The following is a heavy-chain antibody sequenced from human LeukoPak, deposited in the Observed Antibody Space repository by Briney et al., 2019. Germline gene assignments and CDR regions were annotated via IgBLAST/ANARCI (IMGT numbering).Heavy chain of an antibody. Sequence: SETLSLTCTVSGASIRTSEDHWTWIRQHPGKGLEWIGYTSNSDYPDSNPSLKSRVTISVDTSKNQFSLKLSSVTAADTAVYYCARYEVAYYDFWSGLDPWGQGTLVTVSS. V-gene: IGHV4-31*03. CDR1: GASIRTSEDH. J-gene: IGHJ5*02. CDR2: TSNSDYP. D-gene: IGHD3-3*01. CDR3: ARYEVAYYDFWSGLDP.